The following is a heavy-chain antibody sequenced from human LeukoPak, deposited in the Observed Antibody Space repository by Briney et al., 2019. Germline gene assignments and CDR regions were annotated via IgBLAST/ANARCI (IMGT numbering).Heavy chain of an antibody. CDR3: AREGGVGVIEPLDY. J-gene: IGHJ4*02. Sequence: PGGSLRLSCTSSGFTFSSDAMTWVRQAPGKGLEWVSGINWNGGSTGYADSVKGRFTISRDNAKNSLYLQMNSLRAEDTALYHCAREGGVGVIEPLDYWGQGTLVTVSS. D-gene: IGHD3-16*01. V-gene: IGHV3-20*01. CDR1: GFTFSSDA. CDR2: INWNGGST.